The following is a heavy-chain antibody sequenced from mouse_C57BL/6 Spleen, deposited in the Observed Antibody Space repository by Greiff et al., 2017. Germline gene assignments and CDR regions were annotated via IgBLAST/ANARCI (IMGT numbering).Heavy chain of an antibody. D-gene: IGHD1-1*02. V-gene: IGHV1-59*01. CDR3: ARSTVVYAMDG. J-gene: IGHJ4*01. CDR2: IDPSDSYT. Sequence: QVQLQQPGAELVRPGTSVKLSCKASGYTFTSYWMHWVKQRPGQGLEWIGVIDPSDSYTNYNQKFKGKATLTVDTSSSTAYMQLSSLTSEDSAVYYCARSTVVYAMDGWGQGTSVTVSS. CDR1: GYTFTSYW.